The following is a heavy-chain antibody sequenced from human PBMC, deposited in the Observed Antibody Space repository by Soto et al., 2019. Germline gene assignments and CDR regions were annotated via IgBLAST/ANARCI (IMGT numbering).Heavy chain of an antibody. D-gene: IGHD6-13*01. CDR2: ISGSGGST. CDR1: GFTFSSYA. J-gene: IGHJ4*02. CDR3: AKDYGTTQTPRAAELDY. Sequence: PGGSLRLSCAASGFTFSSYAMSWVRQAPGKGLEWVSAISGSGGSTYYADSVKGRFTISRDNSKNTLYLQMNSLRAEDTAVYYCAKDYGTTQTPRAAELDYWGQGTLVTVSS. V-gene: IGHV3-23*01.